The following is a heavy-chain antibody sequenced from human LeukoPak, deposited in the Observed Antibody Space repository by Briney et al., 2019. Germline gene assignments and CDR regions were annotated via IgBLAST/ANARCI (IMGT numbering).Heavy chain of an antibody. CDR1: SASLSDHY. V-gene: IGHV4-59*11. CDR2: IYFSGGT. J-gene: IGHJ4*02. Sequence: PSETLSLTCTVSSASLSDHYWTWIRQPPGKGLEWIGYIYFSGGTSYNPSLKSRVTISIDTSTNQFSLNLRSVGAADTAIYYCARVGSYDSSGYYFDLWGQGTLVTVSS. CDR3: ARVGSYDSSGYYFDL. D-gene: IGHD3-22*01.